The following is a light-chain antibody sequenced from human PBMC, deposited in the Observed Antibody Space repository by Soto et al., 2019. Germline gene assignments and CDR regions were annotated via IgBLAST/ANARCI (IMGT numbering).Light chain of an antibody. V-gene: IGKV1-12*01. J-gene: IGKJ3*01. Sequence: DIQMTQSPSSVSASVGDRVTITCRTSQVINNWLAWYQEKPGKAPKLLIFATSNLHGGVPSRFSGSESGTDFTLTISRLQPEDFATYYCQQANTFPPNFGPGTRVDIK. CDR2: ATS. CDR3: QQANTFPPN. CDR1: QVINNW.